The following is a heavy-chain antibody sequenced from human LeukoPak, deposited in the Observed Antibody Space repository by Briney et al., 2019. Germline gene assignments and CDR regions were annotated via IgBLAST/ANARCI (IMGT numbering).Heavy chain of an antibody. CDR3: ARVHPRPVAGIGYYFDY. D-gene: IGHD6-19*01. Sequence: SETLSLTCTVSGGSISSSSYYWGWIRQPPGKGLEWIGSIYYSGSTYYNPSLKSRVTISVDTSKNQFSLKLSSVTAADTAVYYCARVHPRPVAGIGYYFDYWGQGTLVTVSS. V-gene: IGHV4-39*07. CDR2: IYYSGST. CDR1: GGSISSSSYY. J-gene: IGHJ4*02.